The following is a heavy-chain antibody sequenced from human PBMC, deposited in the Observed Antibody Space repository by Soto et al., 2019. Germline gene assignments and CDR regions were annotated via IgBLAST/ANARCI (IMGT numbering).Heavy chain of an antibody. D-gene: IGHD6-19*01. CDR1: GFSLSTSGVG. Sequence: QITLKESGPTLVKPTQTLTLTCTFSGFSLSTSGVGVGWIRQPPGKALEWLALIYWDEDKRYSPSQKSRLTIAKDTSKNQVVLTLTNMDPVDTAPYYCAHRPPLRPVAGQNWFDPWGQGTLVTVSS. CDR2: IYWDEDK. CDR3: AHRPPLRPVAGQNWFDP. J-gene: IGHJ5*02. V-gene: IGHV2-5*02.